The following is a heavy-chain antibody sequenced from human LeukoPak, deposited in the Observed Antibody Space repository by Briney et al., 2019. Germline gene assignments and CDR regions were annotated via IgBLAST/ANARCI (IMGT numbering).Heavy chain of an antibody. Sequence: GGSLRLSCAASGFTFSSYAMQWVRQAPGKGLEYVSAISSNGGSTYYANSVKCRFTISRDNSKNTLYLQMGSLRAEDMAVYYCARGALRYFDFSWFDPWGQGTLVTVSS. CDR2: ISSNGGST. V-gene: IGHV3-64*01. D-gene: IGHD3-9*01. CDR3: ARGALRYFDFSWFDP. J-gene: IGHJ5*02. CDR1: GFTFSSYA.